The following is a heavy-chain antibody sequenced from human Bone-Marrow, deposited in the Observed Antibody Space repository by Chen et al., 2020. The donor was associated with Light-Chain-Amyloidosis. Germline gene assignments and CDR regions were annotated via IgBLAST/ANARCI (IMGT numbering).Heavy chain of an antibody. D-gene: IGHD5-12*01. CDR2: IYPDDSDA. CDR1: GYTFPNYW. CDR3: ARRRDGYNFDY. Sequence: EVQLEQSGPEVKKPGESLKISCKGSGYTFPNYWTGWVRQMPGKGLEWMGVIYPDDSDARYSPSFEGQVTISADKSITPAYLQWRSLKASDTAMYYCARRRDGYNFDYWGQGTLVTVAS. V-gene: IGHV5-51*01. J-gene: IGHJ4*02.